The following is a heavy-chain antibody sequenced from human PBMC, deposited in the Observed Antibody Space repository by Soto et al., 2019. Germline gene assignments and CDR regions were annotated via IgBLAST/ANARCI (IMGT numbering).Heavy chain of an antibody. CDR3: ATTRGLAVGGSFDY. CDR2: FYDGTT. J-gene: IGHJ4*02. D-gene: IGHD3-10*01. V-gene: IGHV4-39*01. Sequence: SETLSLTCIVSGGSITRRRSYWAWIRQPPGKGLEWVGTFYDGTTYHNPSLRSRITIAVDTSKNQFSLKLNSVAAADTAFYYCATTRGLAVGGSFDYWGQGMLVTVSS. CDR1: GGSITRRRSY.